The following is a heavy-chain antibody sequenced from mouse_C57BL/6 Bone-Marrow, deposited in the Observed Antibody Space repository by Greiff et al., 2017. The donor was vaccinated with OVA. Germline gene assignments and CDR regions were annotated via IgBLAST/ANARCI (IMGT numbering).Heavy chain of an antibody. CDR3: ARNELYYGSSYDYWYFDV. CDR2: IYPGGGYT. J-gene: IGHJ1*03. CDR1: GYTFTNYW. V-gene: IGHV1-63*01. D-gene: IGHD1-1*01. Sequence: VQLQQSGAELVRPGTSVKMSCKASGYTFTNYWIGWAKQRPGHGLEWIGDIYPGGGYTNYNEKFKGKATLTADKSSSTAYMQFSSLTSEDSAIYYCARNELYYGSSYDYWYFDVWGTGTTVTVS.